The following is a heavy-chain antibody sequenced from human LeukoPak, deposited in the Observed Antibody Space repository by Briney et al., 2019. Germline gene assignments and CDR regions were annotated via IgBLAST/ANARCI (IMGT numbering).Heavy chain of an antibody. J-gene: IGHJ4*02. V-gene: IGHV3-23*01. Sequence: PGGSLRLSCAASGFTFSTYTMYWVRHPPGKRLEWVSIIGSSGGGIHYADSVKGRFTISRDNSKNALYLQMNSLRVEDTAVYYCATTTARYFDYWGQGTLVTVSS. CDR1: GFTFSTYT. D-gene: IGHD1-26*01. CDR3: ATTTARYFDY. CDR2: IGSSGGGI.